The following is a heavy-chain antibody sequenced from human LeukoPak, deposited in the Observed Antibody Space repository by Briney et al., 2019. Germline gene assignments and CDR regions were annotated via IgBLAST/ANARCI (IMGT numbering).Heavy chain of an antibody. V-gene: IGHV3-66*02. Sequence: PGGSLRLSCAASGSTVSSNYMSWVRQAPGKGLEWVSVIYSGGSTYYADSVKGRFTISRDNSKNTLYLQMNSLRAEDTAVYYCARDRLEYYDSSGYLVDYWGQGTLVTVSS. CDR2: IYSGGST. D-gene: IGHD3-22*01. CDR3: ARDRLEYYDSSGYLVDY. J-gene: IGHJ4*02. CDR1: GSTVSSNY.